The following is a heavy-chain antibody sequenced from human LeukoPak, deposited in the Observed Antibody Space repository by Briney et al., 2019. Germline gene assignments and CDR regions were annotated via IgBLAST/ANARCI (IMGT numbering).Heavy chain of an antibody. J-gene: IGHJ4*02. D-gene: IGHD4-11*01. CDR2: IIPIFGTA. CDR1: GGTFSSYA. Sequence: SVKVSCKASGGTFSSYAISWVRQAPGQGLEWMGGIIPIFGTANYAQKFQGRVTITADESTSTAYMELSSLRSEDTAAYYCASAYSNYIYYFDYWGQGTLVTVSS. V-gene: IGHV1-69*13. CDR3: ASAYSNYIYYFDY.